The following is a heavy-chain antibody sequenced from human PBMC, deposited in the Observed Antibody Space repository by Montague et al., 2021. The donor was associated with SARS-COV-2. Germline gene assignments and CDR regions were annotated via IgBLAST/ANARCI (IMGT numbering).Heavy chain of an antibody. Sequence: SETLSLTCLVSGGTISTDNLYWYWAWIRQPPGKGLEWIGSIFHXGXSXXXXSLNTRVTISIDTSRNHFSLSLTAVTDPDTAVYSCARHVSNLRAAVDYFDYWGQGTPVTVSS. CDR3: ARHVSNLRAAVDYFDY. CDR1: GGTISTDNLYWY. J-gene: IGHJ4*02. D-gene: IGHD5/OR15-5a*01. CDR2: IFHXGXS. V-gene: IGHV4-39*01.